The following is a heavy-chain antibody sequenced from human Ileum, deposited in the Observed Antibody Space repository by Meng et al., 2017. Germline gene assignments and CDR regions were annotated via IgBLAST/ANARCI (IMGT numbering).Heavy chain of an antibody. V-gene: IGHV3-15*01. CDR1: GFTFSGAW. CDR2: IKSKRDGETT. D-gene: IGHD1-1*01. J-gene: IGHJ4*02. CDR3: THGHLAGTFFDY. Sequence: GESLKISCAVSGFTFSGAWMSWVRQAPGKGLEWVSRIKSKRDGETTDYAAPVKGRFTISRDDSGNTVYLQMNSLKAEDTAVYYCTHGHLAGTFFDYWSQGILVTVSS.